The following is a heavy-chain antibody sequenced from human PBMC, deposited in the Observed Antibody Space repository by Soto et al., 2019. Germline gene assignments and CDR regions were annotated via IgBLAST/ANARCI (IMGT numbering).Heavy chain of an antibody. CDR3: ARLSLADYVLY. Sequence: SETLSLTCTVSGGSISSSSYYWGWIRQPPGKGLEWIGSIYYSGSTYYNPSLKSRVTISVDTSKNQFSLKLSSVTAADTAVYYCARLSLADYVLYWGQGTLVTSPQ. CDR1: GGSISSSSYY. J-gene: IGHJ4*02. CDR2: IYYSGST. V-gene: IGHV4-39*01. D-gene: IGHD3-16*01.